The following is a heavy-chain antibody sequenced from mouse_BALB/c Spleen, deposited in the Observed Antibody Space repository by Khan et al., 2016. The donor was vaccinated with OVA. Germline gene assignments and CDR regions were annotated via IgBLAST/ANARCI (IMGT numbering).Heavy chain of an antibody. CDR3: ARSDDGYYVPFAY. D-gene: IGHD2-3*01. CDR1: GYTFTNYD. Sequence: VQLKQSGPGLVKPGALVKISCKASGYTFTNYDINWVKQRPGQGLEWIGWIYPGDGSTKYNEKFKGKATLTADKSSSTAYMQLSSLTSENSAVYFCARSDDGYYVPFAYWGQGTLVTVSA. CDR2: IYPGDGST. V-gene: IGHV1S56*01. J-gene: IGHJ3*01.